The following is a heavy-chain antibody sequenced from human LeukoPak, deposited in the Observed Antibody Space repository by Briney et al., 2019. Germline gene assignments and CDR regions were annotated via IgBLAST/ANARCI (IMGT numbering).Heavy chain of an antibody. Sequence: GSLRLSCAASGFTFSDYSMNWVRQAPGKGLEWVSSISSSSSYIYYADSVKGRFTISRDNAKNSLYLQMNSLRAEDTAVYYCARDSDDYGDYWGQGTLVTVSS. CDR2: ISSSSSYI. D-gene: IGHD5-24*01. J-gene: IGHJ4*02. CDR3: ARDSDDYGDY. V-gene: IGHV3-21*01. CDR1: GFTFSDYS.